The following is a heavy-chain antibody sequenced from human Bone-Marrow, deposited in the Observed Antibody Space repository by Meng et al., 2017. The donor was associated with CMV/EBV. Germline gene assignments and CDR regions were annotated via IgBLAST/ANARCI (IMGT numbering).Heavy chain of an antibody. CDR1: VYTYISYY. V-gene: IGHV1-46*01. CDR2: INPSVVST. CDR3: ARGGRQLWLSGGNEY. J-gene: IGHJ4*02. Sequence: VQPLEVEANVKSPGASLKVSCKPSVYTYISYYLHWIRQAPGQRLEWMGIINPSVVSTSYAQRFQGRVTMTRDTSTSTVYMELSSLRYEDTAVYYCARGGRQLWLSGGNEYWGQGALVTVSS. D-gene: IGHD5-18*01.